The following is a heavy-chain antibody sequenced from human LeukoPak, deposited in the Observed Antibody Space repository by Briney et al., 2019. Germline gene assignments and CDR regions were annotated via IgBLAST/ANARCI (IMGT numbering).Heavy chain of an antibody. J-gene: IGHJ4*02. Sequence: PSETLSLTCTVSGDSISSGSYYWGWIRQPPGKGLEWIGSMYFSGNTYYNPSLKSRVTISIDAYENQFSLKLNSVTAADTAVYYCARDNGYSSGSFDYWGQGTLVTVSS. CDR1: GDSISSGSYY. D-gene: IGHD6-19*01. V-gene: IGHV4-39*07. CDR2: MYFSGNT. CDR3: ARDNGYSSGSFDY.